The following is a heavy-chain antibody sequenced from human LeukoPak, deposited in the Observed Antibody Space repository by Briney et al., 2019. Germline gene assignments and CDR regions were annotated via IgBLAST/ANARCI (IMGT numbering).Heavy chain of an antibody. D-gene: IGHD4-23*01. J-gene: IGHJ4*02. CDR1: GFTFSNHY. Sequence: GGSLRLSCAASGFTFSNHYMSWIRQAPGKGLVWVSYISSRSSNKYYARSVKGRFTVSRDNSKNTLYLQMNSLRVDDTAVYYCAKSLDYGGNRARLDFWGQGTLVTVSS. V-gene: IGHV3-11*01. CDR3: AKSLDYGGNRARLDF. CDR2: ISSRSSNK.